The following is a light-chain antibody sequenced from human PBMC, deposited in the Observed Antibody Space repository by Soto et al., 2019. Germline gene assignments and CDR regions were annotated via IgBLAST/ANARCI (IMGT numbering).Light chain of an antibody. CDR1: SGDVGSYNL. J-gene: IGLJ3*02. CDR3: CSYAGSSSGV. Sequence: QSALTQPASVSGSPGQSITISCTGTSGDVGSYNLVSWYQQHPYKAPKLILYEGNQRPSGVSDRFSVSKSGNTASLTTSGRQAEDEAAYYCCSYAGSSSGVFGGGTKVTVL. CDR2: EGN. V-gene: IGLV2-23*01.